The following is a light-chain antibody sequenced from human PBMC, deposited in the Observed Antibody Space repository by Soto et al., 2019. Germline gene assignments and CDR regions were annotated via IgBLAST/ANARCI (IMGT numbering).Light chain of an antibody. CDR2: EVS. CDR3: SSYTSISTLYV. Sequence: QSVLTQPASVSGSPGQSITISCTGTNSDVGGYNYVSWYQQHPGKAPELMIYEVSHRPSGVSNRFSGSKSDNTASLTISGLQAVDEADYYCSSYTSISTLYVFGTGTKVTVL. V-gene: IGLV2-14*01. CDR1: NSDVGGYNY. J-gene: IGLJ1*01.